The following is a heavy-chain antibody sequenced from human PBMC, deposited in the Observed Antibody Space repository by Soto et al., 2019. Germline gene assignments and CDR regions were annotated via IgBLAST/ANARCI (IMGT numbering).Heavy chain of an antibody. J-gene: IGHJ6*02. CDR1: GGSISNGGYY. CDR2: IYYSGST. V-gene: IGHV4-31*03. CDR3: ARDVTDFWSGHEGMDV. Sequence: LSLTCTVSGGSISNGGYYWTWIRQHPGKGLEWIGYIYYSGSTYYNPSLKSRVTISVDTSKNQFSLKLTSVTAADTAVYYCARDVTDFWSGHEGMDVWGQGTAVTVSS. D-gene: IGHD3-3*01.